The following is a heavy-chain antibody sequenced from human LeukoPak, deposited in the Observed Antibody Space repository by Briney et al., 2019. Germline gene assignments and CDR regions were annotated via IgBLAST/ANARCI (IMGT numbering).Heavy chain of an antibody. CDR1: GYTFTGYY. J-gene: IGHJ4*02. D-gene: IGHD2-2*01. CDR3: ARTPRKYCSSTSCYDY. CDR2: INPISGGT. V-gene: IGHV1-2*02. Sequence: ASVKVSCKASGYTFTGYYMHWVRQAPGEGVEWMGCINPISGGTHYVQKIQGGVTLSRETPISTAYTELSRMRSDDTAVSYCARTPRKYCSSTSCYDYWGQGTLVTVSS.